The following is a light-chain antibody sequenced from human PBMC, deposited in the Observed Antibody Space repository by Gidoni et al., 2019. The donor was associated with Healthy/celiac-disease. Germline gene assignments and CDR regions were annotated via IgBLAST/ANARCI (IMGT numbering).Light chain of an antibody. V-gene: IGLV7-46*01. CDR3: LLSYSGANYV. CDR1: TRAVTSGHY. J-gene: IGLJ1*01. Sequence: QAVVTQEPSLTVSPGGTVTLTCGASTRAVTSGHYPSWFQQKPGQAPRTLIYDTSNKHSWTPARFSGSLLGGKAALTLSGAQPEDEAEYYCLLSYSGANYVFGTGTKVTVL. CDR2: DTS.